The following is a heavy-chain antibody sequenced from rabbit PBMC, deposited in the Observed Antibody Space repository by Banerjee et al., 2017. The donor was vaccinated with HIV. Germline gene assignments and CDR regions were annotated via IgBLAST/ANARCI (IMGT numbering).Heavy chain of an antibody. CDR3: AKAYGYSSGYHYFNL. J-gene: IGHJ4*01. Sequence: QQQLEESGGGLVKPGGTLTLTCKASGIDFSSYYYMCWVRQAPGKGLELIACIYTGSSGSTWYASWVNGQFTISRSTSLNTVDLKMTSLTAADTATYFCAKAYGYSSGYHYFNLWGQGTLVTVS. CDR1: GIDFSSYYY. D-gene: IGHD7-1*01. CDR2: IYTGSSGST. V-gene: IGHV1S43*01.